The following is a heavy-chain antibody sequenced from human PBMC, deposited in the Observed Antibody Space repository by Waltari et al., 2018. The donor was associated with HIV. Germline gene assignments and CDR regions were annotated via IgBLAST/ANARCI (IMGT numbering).Heavy chain of an antibody. Sequence: QVQLVQSGAEVKKPGASVKVSCKASGYTFTSYYMHWVRQAPGQGLEWMGIINPSGGSTSYAQKFQGRVTMTRDTSTSTVYMELSSLRSEDTAVYYCARDYYDILTGYQRFDYWGQGTLVTVSS. CDR1: GYTFTSYY. V-gene: IGHV1-46*01. CDR2: INPSGGST. D-gene: IGHD3-9*01. J-gene: IGHJ4*02. CDR3: ARDYYDILTGYQRFDY.